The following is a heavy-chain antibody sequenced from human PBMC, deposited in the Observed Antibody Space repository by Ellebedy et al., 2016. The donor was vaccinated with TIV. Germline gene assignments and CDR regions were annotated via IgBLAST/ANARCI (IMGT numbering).Heavy chain of an antibody. CDR2: IYPGDFDT. Sequence: PGGSLRLSCQVSGYRFTSYWIGWVRQMPGKGLEWMGIIYPGDFDTRYSPSFQGQVTISADQSITTAYLQWSSLKASDTAMYYCARLVDYYDSSGYLYYFDYWGQGILVTVSS. CDR3: ARLVDYYDSSGYLYYFDY. CDR1: GYRFTSYW. D-gene: IGHD3-22*01. J-gene: IGHJ4*02. V-gene: IGHV5-51*01.